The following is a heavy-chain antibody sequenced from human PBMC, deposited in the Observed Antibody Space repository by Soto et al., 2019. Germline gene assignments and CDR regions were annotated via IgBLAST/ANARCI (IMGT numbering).Heavy chain of an antibody. D-gene: IGHD2-8*02. CDR3: ARGDYGTGGYTFSDFDY. V-gene: IGHV1-2*02. Sequence: HEHLVQSGAEVKRPGASLKVSCKASGYSFTGYYIHWVRQAPGQGLEWMGWINPDSGATNYAQNFQGRVTLTSDTSISTASMDLTSLTSYDTAVYYCARGDYGTGGYTFSDFDYWGQGTLVLVSS. CDR2: INPDSGAT. CDR1: GYSFTGYY. J-gene: IGHJ4*02.